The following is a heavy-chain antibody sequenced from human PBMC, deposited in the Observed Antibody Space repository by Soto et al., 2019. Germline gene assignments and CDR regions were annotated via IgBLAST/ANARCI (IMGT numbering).Heavy chain of an antibody. V-gene: IGHV4-59*01. CDR2: IYYSGST. CDR3: ARRYGTTFDY. J-gene: IGHJ4*02. D-gene: IGHD1-7*01. CDR1: GGSISSYY. Sequence: VQLQESGPGLVKPSETLSLTCTVSGGSISSYYWSWIRQPPGKGLEWIGYIYYSGSTNYNPSLXSXVXIXXDTSKNQFSLKLSSVTAADTAVYYCARRYGTTFDYWGQGTLVTVSS.